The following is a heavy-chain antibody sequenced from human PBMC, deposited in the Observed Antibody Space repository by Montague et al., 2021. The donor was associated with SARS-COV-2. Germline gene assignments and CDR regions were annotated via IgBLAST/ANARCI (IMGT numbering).Heavy chain of an antibody. CDR2: INDSGST. Sequence: SETLSLTCTVYGGSFSGYYWSWIRQPPGKGLEWIGEINDSGSTNYNPSLKSRVTISVDTSKNQCSLKLSSVTAADTAVYYRASGIAVDSSCCSARFGASAFDYWGQGTLVTVSS. D-gene: IGHD6-19*01. V-gene: IGHV4-34*01. J-gene: IGHJ4*02. CDR1: GGSFSGYY. CDR3: ASGIAVDSSCCSARFGASAFDY.